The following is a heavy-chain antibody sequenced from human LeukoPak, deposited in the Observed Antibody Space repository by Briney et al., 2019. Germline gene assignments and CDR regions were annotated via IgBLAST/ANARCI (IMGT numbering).Heavy chain of an antibody. D-gene: IGHD5-18*01. CDR1: GFTFSDAW. CDR3: AKDRRGYSYGPDY. CDR2: ISYDGSNK. Sequence: GGSLRLSCAASGFTFSDAWMNWVRQAPGKGLEWVAVISYDGSNKYYADSVKGRFTISRDNSKNTLYLQMNSLRAEDTAVYYCAKDRRGYSYGPDYWGQGTLVTVSS. V-gene: IGHV3-30*18. J-gene: IGHJ4*02.